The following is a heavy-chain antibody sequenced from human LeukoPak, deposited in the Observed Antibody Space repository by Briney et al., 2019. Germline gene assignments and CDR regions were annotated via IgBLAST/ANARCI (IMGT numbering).Heavy chain of an antibody. V-gene: IGHV3-23*01. CDR3: AKGIYSSGWSYFDY. CDR2: LSGSGITT. J-gene: IGHJ4*01. CDR1: GFTFINSA. Sequence: GGSLRLSCAASGFTFINSARSGFRQAPGKGLEWVSTLSGSGITTYYAASVKGRFTISRDNSKNTLYLQMNTLRAEDSALYYCAKGIYSSGWSYFDYWGHGTLVTVSS. D-gene: IGHD6-19*01.